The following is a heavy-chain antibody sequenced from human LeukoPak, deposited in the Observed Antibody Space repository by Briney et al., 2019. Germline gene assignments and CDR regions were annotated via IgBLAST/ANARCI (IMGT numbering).Heavy chain of an antibody. Sequence: GGSLRLSCAASGFTFSSYWMHWVRQAPGKGLVWVSRINSDGSSTSYADSVKGRFTISRDNFKNTVSLQMTSLRAEDTAVYYCAKDLPDYGDYEVGYWGQGTLVTVSS. J-gene: IGHJ4*02. D-gene: IGHD4-17*01. CDR3: AKDLPDYGDYEVGY. CDR1: GFTFSSYW. V-gene: IGHV3-74*01. CDR2: INSDGSST.